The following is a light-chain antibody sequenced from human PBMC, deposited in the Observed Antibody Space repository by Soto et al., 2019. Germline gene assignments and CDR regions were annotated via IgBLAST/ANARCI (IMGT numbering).Light chain of an antibody. J-gene: IGKJ1*01. CDR3: QHYSNWFWT. CDR1: QSVGST. V-gene: IGKV3-15*01. CDR2: AAS. Sequence: IVMTQSPGTLSVSPGEGVTLSCRASQSVGSTLAWYQQRPGQAPRVVIYAASNRASGIPARFNGSGSGTEFTLTISSLQCEDFAVYYCQHYSNWFWTFGQGTKVEIK.